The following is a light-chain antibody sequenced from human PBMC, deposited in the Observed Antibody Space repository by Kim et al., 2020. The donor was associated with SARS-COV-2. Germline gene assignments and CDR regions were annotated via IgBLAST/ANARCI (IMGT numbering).Light chain of an antibody. CDR2: KDN. Sequence: SYELTQPSSVSVSPGQTARITCSGDVLAKKYARWFQQKPGQAPVLVIYKDNERPSGIPERFSGSSSGTTVTLTISGAQVEDEADYYCYSAVDNNWVFGGGTQVTVL. CDR3: YSAVDNNWV. CDR1: VLAKKY. V-gene: IGLV3-27*01. J-gene: IGLJ3*02.